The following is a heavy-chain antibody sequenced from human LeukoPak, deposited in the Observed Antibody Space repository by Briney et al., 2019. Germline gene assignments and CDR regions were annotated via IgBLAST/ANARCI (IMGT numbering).Heavy chain of an antibody. CDR2: ISSSSSYI. CDR3: VGVATTGY. Sequence: GGSLGLSCAASGFTFGSYSMNWVRQAPGKGLEWVSSISSSSSYIYYADSVKGRFTISRDNAKNSLYLQMNSLRAEDTAVYYCVGVATTGYWGQGTLVTVSS. J-gene: IGHJ4*02. V-gene: IGHV3-21*01. D-gene: IGHD1-26*01. CDR1: GFTFGSYS.